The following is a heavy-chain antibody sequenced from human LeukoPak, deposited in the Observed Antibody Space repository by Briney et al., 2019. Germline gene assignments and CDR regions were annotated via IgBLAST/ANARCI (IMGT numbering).Heavy chain of an antibody. V-gene: IGHV4-30-2*06. D-gene: IGHD2-2*01. Sequence: PSETLSLTCAVSGGSISSGGYSWSWIRQSPGKGLEWIGYIYHSGSTYYNPSLKSRVTISVDRSKNQFSLKLSSVTAADTAVYFCAREVVVPAAMSFRYYYYGMDVWCKGTTVTVSS. CDR2: IYHSGST. J-gene: IGHJ6*04. CDR1: GGSISSGGYS. CDR3: AREVVVPAAMSFRYYYYGMDV.